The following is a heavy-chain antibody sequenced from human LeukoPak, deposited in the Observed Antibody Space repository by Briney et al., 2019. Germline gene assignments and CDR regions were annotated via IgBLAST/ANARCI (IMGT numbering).Heavy chain of an antibody. Sequence: GRSLRLSCAASGFTFSSYGMHWVRQAPGKGLEWVAVISYDGSNKYYGDSVKGRFTISRDNSKNTLYLQMNSLRAEDTAVYYCAKDIGSITIFGVAVDYWGQGTLVTVSS. V-gene: IGHV3-30*18. CDR2: ISYDGSNK. J-gene: IGHJ4*02. CDR3: AKDIGSITIFGVAVDY. D-gene: IGHD3-3*01. CDR1: GFTFSSYG.